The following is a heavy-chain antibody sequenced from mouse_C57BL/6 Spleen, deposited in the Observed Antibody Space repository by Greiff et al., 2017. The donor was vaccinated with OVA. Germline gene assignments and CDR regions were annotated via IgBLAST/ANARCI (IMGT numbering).Heavy chain of an antibody. D-gene: IGHD2-2*01. CDR1: GFTFSSYT. CDR2: LSGGGGNT. CDR3: ERKGSTMVTYYAMDY. Sequence: EVMLVESGGGLVKPGGSLQLSCAASGFTFSSYTLSWVRQTPEPRLEWVATLSGGGGNTYYPDSVTGRFTISRDNAKNTLDLQMSSLRSEDTALYYCERKGSTMVTYYAMDYWGQGTSVTVSS. V-gene: IGHV5-9*01. J-gene: IGHJ4*01.